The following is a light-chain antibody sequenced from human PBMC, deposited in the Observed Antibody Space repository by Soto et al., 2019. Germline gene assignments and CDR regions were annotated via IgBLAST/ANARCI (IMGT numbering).Light chain of an antibody. J-gene: IGLJ2*01. CDR3: CSYAGSSTSRV. Sequence: QSALTQPASVSGSPGQSITISCTGTSSDVGSYNLVSWYQQHPGKAPKLMIYEGSKRPSGVSHRFSGSKSGNTASLTISGLQAEDEADYYCCSYAGSSTSRVFGGGTKVTVL. V-gene: IGLV2-23*01. CDR1: SSDVGSYNL. CDR2: EGS.